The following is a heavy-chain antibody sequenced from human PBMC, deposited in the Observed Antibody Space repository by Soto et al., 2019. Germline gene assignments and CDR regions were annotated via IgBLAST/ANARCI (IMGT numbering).Heavy chain of an antibody. CDR2: IYKSGTT. V-gene: IGHV4-4*07. J-gene: IGHJ4*02. D-gene: IGHD2-15*01. CDR1: PGSMNSHF. Sequence: SETLSLTCTVSPGSMNSHFWSWIRQSAGKRLEWIGHIYKSGTTTYNPSLKSRVTMSVDPPKNQLSLKLTSVTAADTAVYYCARINGGSPDYWGQGTLVTVSS. CDR3: ARINGGSPDY.